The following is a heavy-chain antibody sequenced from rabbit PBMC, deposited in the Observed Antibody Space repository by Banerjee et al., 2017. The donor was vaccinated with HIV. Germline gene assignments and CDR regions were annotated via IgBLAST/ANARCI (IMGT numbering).Heavy chain of an antibody. CDR1: GFSFSNKYV. D-gene: IGHD6-1*01. Sequence: QEQLEESGGDLVKPEGSLTLTCTASGFSFSNKYVMCWVRQAPGKGLEWIGIIYAGKGSTDYASWVNGRFTISRSTSLNTVDLKMTSLTAADTATYFCARDGYAGHGYPNLWGPGTLVTVS. CDR2: IYAGKGST. CDR3: ARDGYAGHGYPNL. J-gene: IGHJ4*01. V-gene: IGHV1S43*01.